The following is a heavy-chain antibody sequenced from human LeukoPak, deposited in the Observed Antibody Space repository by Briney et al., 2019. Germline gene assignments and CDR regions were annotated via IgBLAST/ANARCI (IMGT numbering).Heavy chain of an antibody. D-gene: IGHD2-2*01. CDR2: IYTSGST. CDR1: GGSISSYY. V-gene: IGHV4-4*07. J-gene: IGHJ6*03. CDR3: ARGRGYCSSTSCYYRLTLGYYYYMDV. Sequence: PSETLSLTCTVSGGSISSYYWSWIRQPAGKGLEWIGRIYTSGSTNYNPSLKSRVTMSVDTSKNQFSLKLSSVTAADTAVYYCARGRGYCSSTSCYYRLTLGYYYYMDVWGKGTTVTVSS.